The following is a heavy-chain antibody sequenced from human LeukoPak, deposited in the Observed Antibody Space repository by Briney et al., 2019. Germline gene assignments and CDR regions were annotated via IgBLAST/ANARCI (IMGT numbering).Heavy chain of an antibody. J-gene: IGHJ4*02. D-gene: IGHD5-12*01. CDR1: GFTFSTYW. V-gene: IGHV3-74*01. CDR2: IKSDGSSP. CDR3: ARDRGYTQDY. Sequence: GGSLRLSCAASGFTFSTYWMHWVRQAPGKGLVWVSHIKSDGSSPSYADSVKGRFTISRDNAKSTLYLQMNSLRAEDTAVYYCARDRGYTQDYWGQGTLVTVPS.